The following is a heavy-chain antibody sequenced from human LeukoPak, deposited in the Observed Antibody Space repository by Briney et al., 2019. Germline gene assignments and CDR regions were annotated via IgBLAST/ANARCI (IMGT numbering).Heavy chain of an antibody. J-gene: IGHJ4*02. D-gene: IGHD6-6*01. Sequence: NPSETLSLTCAVYGGSFSGYYWSWIRQPPGKGLEWIGEINHSGSTNYNPSLKSRVAISVDTSKNQFSLKLSSVTAADTAVYYCARGGGEIASRPRVADYFDYWGQGTLVTVSS. CDR2: INHSGST. CDR1: GGSFSGYY. CDR3: ARGGGEIASRPRVADYFDY. V-gene: IGHV4-34*01.